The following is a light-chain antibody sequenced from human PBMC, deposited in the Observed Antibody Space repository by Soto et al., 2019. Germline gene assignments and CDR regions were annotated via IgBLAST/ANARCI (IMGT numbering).Light chain of an antibody. CDR3: MQALQTIT. J-gene: IGKJ5*01. Sequence: DIVMTQSPLSLPVTPGEPASISCRSSQSLLQSNGYNYSDWYLQKPGQSPQLLIYLGSNRASGVPDRFSGSGSGTDFTLKISRVEAEDVGVYFCMQALQTITFGQGTRLEIK. CDR1: QSLLQSNGYNY. V-gene: IGKV2-28*01. CDR2: LGS.